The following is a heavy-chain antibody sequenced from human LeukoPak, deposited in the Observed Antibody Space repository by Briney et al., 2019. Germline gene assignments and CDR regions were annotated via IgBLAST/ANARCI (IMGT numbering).Heavy chain of an antibody. D-gene: IGHD1-26*01. CDR3: AIAQSWDELFDS. J-gene: IGHJ4*02. V-gene: IGHV3-53*01. Sequence: GGSLTLSCAASGIAVTGNYVSWVRQPPGKGLEWVSFISINTDTFYADSVRGRFTISRDSSENTLFLQMNSLRDEDSAVYYCAIAQSWDELFDSWGQGTLVTVSS. CDR1: GIAVTGNY. CDR2: ISINTDT.